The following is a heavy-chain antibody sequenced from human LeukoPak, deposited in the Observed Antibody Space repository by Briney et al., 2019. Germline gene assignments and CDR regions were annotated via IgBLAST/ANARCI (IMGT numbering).Heavy chain of an antibody. V-gene: IGHV4-30-4*08. CDR2: IYYSGST. CDR3: ARERSGYPYYYYMDV. J-gene: IGHJ6*03. CDR1: GGSISSGDYY. D-gene: IGHD3-3*01. Sequence: SQTLSLTSTVSGGSISSGDYYWSWIRQPPGKGLEWIGYIYYSGSTYYNPSLKSRVTISVDTSKNQFSLKLSSVTAADTAVYYCARERSGYPYYYYMDVWGKGTTVTVSS.